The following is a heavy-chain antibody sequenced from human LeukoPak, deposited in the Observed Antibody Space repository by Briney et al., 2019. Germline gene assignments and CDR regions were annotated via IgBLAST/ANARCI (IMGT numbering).Heavy chain of an antibody. J-gene: IGHJ4*02. Sequence: GRSLRLSCAASGFTFSSYGMHWVRQAPGKGLEWVAVISYDGSNKYYADSVKGRFTISRDNSKNTLYLQMNSLRAEDTAVYYCASHGSGSYSMDYWGQGTLVTVSS. CDR3: ASHGSGSYSMDY. CDR2: ISYDGSNK. D-gene: IGHD3-10*01. CDR1: GFTFSSYG. V-gene: IGHV3-30*03.